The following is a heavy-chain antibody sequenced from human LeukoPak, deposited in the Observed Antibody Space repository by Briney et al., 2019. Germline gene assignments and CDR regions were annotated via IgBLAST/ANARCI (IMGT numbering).Heavy chain of an antibody. J-gene: IGHJ3*02. CDR3: AKYAFNWNAPDGLDI. V-gene: IGHV3-23*01. CDR2: ISRSGDRT. D-gene: IGHD1-1*01. Sequence: GGSLRLSCVASGFTFGNYHMVWVRQAPGRGLESLSSISRSGDRTYYLDSVKGRFTISRDNSESTLFLQMNSLRTDDTSVYFCAKYAFNWNAPDGLDIWGQGTMVIVSS. CDR1: GFTFGNYH.